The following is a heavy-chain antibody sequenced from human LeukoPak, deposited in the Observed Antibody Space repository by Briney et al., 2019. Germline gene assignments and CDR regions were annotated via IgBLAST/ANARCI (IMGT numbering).Heavy chain of an antibody. CDR3: AKDISYDSSGPMETDY. CDR1: GFTFDDYA. Sequence: GGSLRLSCAASGFTFDDYAMHWVRHAPGKGLEWVSLISWDGGSTYYADSVKGRFIISRDNSKNSLYLQMNSLRADDTALYYCAKDISYDSSGPMETDYWGQGTLVTVSS. CDR2: ISWDGGST. V-gene: IGHV3-43D*03. D-gene: IGHD3-22*01. J-gene: IGHJ4*02.